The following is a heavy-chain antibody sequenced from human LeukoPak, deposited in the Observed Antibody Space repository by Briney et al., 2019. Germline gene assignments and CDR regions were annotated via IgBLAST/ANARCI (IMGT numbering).Heavy chain of an antibody. CDR1: GGSISSYY. J-gene: IGHJ4*02. CDR2: IDYSGST. D-gene: IGHD4-17*01. V-gene: IGHV4-59*01. Sequence: PSETLSPTCTVSGGSISSYYWNWIRQPPGKGLEWIGYIDYSGSTNYNPSLKSRVTISVGTSENQFSLKLSSVTAADTDLYYCARADSGDYVDYWGQGTLVTVSS. CDR3: ARADSGDYVDY.